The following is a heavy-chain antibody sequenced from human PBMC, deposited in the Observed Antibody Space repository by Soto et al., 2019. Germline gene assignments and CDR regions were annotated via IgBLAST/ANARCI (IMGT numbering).Heavy chain of an antibody. J-gene: IGHJ4*02. Sequence: GSLRLSCAASGFTFSSYWMHWVRQAPGKGLVWVSRINSDGSSTSYADSVKGRFTISRDNAKNTLYLQMNSLRAEDTAVYYCARGVGYYDSSGYLDYWGQGTLVTVSS. V-gene: IGHV3-74*01. CDR2: INSDGSST. D-gene: IGHD3-22*01. CDR1: GFTFSSYW. CDR3: ARGVGYYDSSGYLDY.